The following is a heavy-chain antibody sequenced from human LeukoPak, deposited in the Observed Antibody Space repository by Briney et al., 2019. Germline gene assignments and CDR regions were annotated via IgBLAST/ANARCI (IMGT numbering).Heavy chain of an antibody. CDR2: ISSSSSYI. V-gene: IGHV3-21*01. D-gene: IGHD2-21*02. Sequence: GGSLRLSCAASGFTFSTYSMNWVRQAPGKGLEWVSSISSSSSYIYYADSLRGRFTISRDNAKNSLYLQMNSLRAEDTAVYYCAPLGGGDCYYDYGGQGTLVTASS. J-gene: IGHJ4*02. CDR1: GFTFSTYS. CDR3: APLGGGDCYYDY.